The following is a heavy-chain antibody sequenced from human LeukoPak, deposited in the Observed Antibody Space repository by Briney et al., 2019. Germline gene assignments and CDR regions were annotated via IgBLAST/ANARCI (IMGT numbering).Heavy chain of an antibody. V-gene: IGHV5-51*01. CDR3: ARLHYDFWSGSTYYFDY. D-gene: IGHD3-3*01. Sequence: PGESLKISCKGSGYSFTSYWIGWVRQMPGRGLEWMGIIYPGDSDTRYSPSFQGQVTISADKSISTAYLQWSSLKASDTAMYYCARLHYDFWSGSTYYFDYWGQGTLVTVSS. CDR2: IYPGDSDT. J-gene: IGHJ4*02. CDR1: GYSFTSYW.